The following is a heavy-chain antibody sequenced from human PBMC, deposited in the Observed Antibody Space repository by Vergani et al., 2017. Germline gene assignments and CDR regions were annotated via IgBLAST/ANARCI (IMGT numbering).Heavy chain of an antibody. D-gene: IGHD2-8*01. J-gene: IGHJ4*02. CDR2: ISGSSSYV. V-gene: IGHV3-21*02. CDR3: ARGWXDCTHIRCSPPSY. Sequence: EVQLVESGGGLVKPGGSLRLSCAASGFSFSSYSMNWVRQAPGKGLEWVASISGSSSYVFYRDSVEGRFTITRDNAKKSVYLQMNSLRAEDTAMYFCARGWXDCTHIRCSPPSYWGQGTQVTVSS. CDR1: GFSFSSYS.